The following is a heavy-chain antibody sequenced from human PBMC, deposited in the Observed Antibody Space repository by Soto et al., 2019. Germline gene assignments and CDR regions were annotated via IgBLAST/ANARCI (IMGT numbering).Heavy chain of an antibody. CDR2: VSKSDYT. CDR1: AFTLTKYG. J-gene: IGHJ4*02. Sequence: GGALSLSCAVSAFTLTKYGFNWFRQAPGKWLEWGSSVSKSDYTYYSDSVKGRFTISRDNAQNSVSLQMNNLRAEDTAVYYCAREDSIIIPAVADFWGQGTLVTVSS. CDR3: AREDSIIIPAVADF. V-gene: IGHV3-21*01. D-gene: IGHD6-19*01.